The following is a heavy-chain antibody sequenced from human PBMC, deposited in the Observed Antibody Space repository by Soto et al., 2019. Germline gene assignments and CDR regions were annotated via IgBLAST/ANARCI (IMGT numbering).Heavy chain of an antibody. CDR1: GGTFSNYA. CDR3: ARVEAEITIINFFDP. J-gene: IGHJ5*02. V-gene: IGHV1-69*06. D-gene: IGHD3-22*01. Sequence: SVKVSCKASGGTFSNYAISWVRQAPGQGLEWMGGILPISGTANYALKFQDRVTITADKSTSTAYMELSSLRSEDTAVYYCARVEAEITIINFFDPWGQGTLVTV. CDR2: ILPISGTA.